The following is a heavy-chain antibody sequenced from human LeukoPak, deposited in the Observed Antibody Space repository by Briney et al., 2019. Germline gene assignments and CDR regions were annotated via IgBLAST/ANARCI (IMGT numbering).Heavy chain of an antibody. V-gene: IGHV3-7*04. CDR3: ARHTFYRYDY. CDR1: GFTFSSHW. D-gene: IGHD3-16*01. CDR2: IIQDGSET. J-gene: IGHJ4*02. Sequence: PGGSLRLSCAASGFTFSSHWMTWVRQAPGKGLEWEANIIQDGSETYYVDSVKGRFTVSRDNAKNSLFLQMTSLRAEDTAVYYCARHTFYRYDYWGQGALVTVSS.